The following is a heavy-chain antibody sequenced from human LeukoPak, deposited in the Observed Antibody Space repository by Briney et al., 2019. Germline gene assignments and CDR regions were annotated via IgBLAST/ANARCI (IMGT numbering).Heavy chain of an antibody. Sequence: PSETLSLTCTDSGGSISTYYWSWIRQPAGKGLEWIGRMYTSGTTKYNPSLNSRVTMSLDKPKNQLSLNLSSVTAADTAVYYCSRENGAFSPFGFWGQGTLVTVPS. CDR2: MYTSGTT. V-gene: IGHV4-4*07. CDR1: GGSISTYY. CDR3: SRENGAFSPFGF. D-gene: IGHD2-8*01. J-gene: IGHJ4*02.